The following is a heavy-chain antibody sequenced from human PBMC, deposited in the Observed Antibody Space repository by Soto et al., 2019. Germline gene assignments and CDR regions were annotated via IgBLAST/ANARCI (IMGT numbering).Heavy chain of an antibody. V-gene: IGHV1-8*01. CDR2: MNPNSGNT. D-gene: IGHD3-10*01. CDR1: GYTFTSYD. CDR3: ARDFTELYYYGSGSYYTPNDY. J-gene: IGHJ4*02. Sequence: GASVKVSCKASGYTFTSYDINWVRQATGQGLEWMGWMNPNSGNTGYAQKFQGRVTMTRNTSISTAYMELSSLRSEDTAVYYCARDFTELYYYGSGSYYTPNDYWGQGTLVTVSS.